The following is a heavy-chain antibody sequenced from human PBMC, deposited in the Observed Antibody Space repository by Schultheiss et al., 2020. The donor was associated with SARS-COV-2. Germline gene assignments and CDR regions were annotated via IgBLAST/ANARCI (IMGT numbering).Heavy chain of an antibody. CDR3: ARDFKYFDS. CDR1: GGSFSGYY. CDR2: INHSGST. Sequence: SQTLSLTCAVYGGSFSGYYWSWIRQPPGKGLEWIGEINHSGSTNYNPSLKSRVTISVDKSKNQFSLKLSSVTAADTAVYYCARDFKYFDSWGQGTLVTVSS. J-gene: IGHJ4*02. V-gene: IGHV4-34*01.